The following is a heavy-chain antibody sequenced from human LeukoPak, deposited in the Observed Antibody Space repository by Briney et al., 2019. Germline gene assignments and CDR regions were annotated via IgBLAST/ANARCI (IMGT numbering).Heavy chain of an antibody. CDR1: GGTFSSYA. V-gene: IGHV1-69*13. J-gene: IGHJ4*02. Sequence: GASVKVSCKASGGTFSSYAISWVRQAPGQGLEWMGGIIPIFGTANYAQKFQGGVTITADESTSIAYMELSSLRSEDTAVYYCARTQLTTVVTPYMGIFDYWGQGTLVTVSS. CDR3: ARTQLTTVVTPYMGIFDY. CDR2: IIPIFGTA. D-gene: IGHD4-23*01.